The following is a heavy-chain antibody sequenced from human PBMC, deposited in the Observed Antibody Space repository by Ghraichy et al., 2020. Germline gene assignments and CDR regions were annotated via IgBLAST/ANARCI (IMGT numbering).Heavy chain of an antibody. D-gene: IGHD3-10*01. J-gene: IGHJ4*02. CDR3: AREGEGSGSFYHPFDY. Sequence: GGSLRLSCAASGFTVSNNYMSWVRQAPGKGLEWVSVIYSGGSRYYAESVKGRFTISRDNSKNTLFLQMNSLRAEDTAVYYCAREGEGSGSFYHPFDYWGQGTLVTVSS. CDR2: IYSGGSR. CDR1: GFTVSNNY. V-gene: IGHV3-53*01.